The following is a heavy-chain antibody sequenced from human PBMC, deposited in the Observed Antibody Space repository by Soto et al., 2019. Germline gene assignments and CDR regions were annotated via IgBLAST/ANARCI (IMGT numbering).Heavy chain of an antibody. Sequence: SETLSLTCTVSAGSVNSGSYYWSWIRQHPGKGLEWIGYIFYSGNTHCDPSLKSRLTISLDTSKKQFSLQLTSVTAADTAMYFCARGVFGPGFYYFDFWGQGTLVTVSS. CDR1: AGSVNSGSYY. V-gene: IGHV4-31*03. CDR3: ARGVFGPGFYYFDF. D-gene: IGHD2-15*01. J-gene: IGHJ4*02. CDR2: IFYSGNT.